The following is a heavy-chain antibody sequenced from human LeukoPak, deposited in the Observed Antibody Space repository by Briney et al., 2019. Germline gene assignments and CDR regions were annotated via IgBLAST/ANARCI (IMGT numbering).Heavy chain of an antibody. CDR2: IKQNGSEK. Sequence: GGSLTLSCAASGFSLSNYWMNWVRQAPGKGLEWVANIKQNGSEKNYVDSVKGRFTISRDNAKNSLYPQMNSLRAEDTAVYYCARDLVNGDRNYWGQGPLVTVSS. CDR3: ARDLVNGDRNY. V-gene: IGHV3-7*01. D-gene: IGHD3-10*01. J-gene: IGHJ4*02. CDR1: GFSLSNYW.